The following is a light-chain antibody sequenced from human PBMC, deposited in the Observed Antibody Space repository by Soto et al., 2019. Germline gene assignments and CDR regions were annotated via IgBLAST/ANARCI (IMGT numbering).Light chain of an antibody. CDR1: SSDIGGYNY. CDR3: NSYTTLSNRV. V-gene: IGLV2-14*01. Sequence: QSVLTQPASVSGSPGQSITISCTGGSSDIGGYNYVSWFQQHPGKAPKLMIYEVTNRPSGVSDRFSGSKSGNTASLTISGLQAEDESNYYCNSYTTLSNRVFGTGTKVTVL. CDR2: EVT. J-gene: IGLJ1*01.